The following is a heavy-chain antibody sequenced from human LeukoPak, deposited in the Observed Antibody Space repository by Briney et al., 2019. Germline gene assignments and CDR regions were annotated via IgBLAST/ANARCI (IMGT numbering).Heavy chain of an antibody. V-gene: IGHV3-33*06. D-gene: IGHD6-13*01. CDR3: AKDAAGSSSWANY. J-gene: IGHJ4*02. CDR1: GFTFSSFG. Sequence: GGFLRLSCAASGFTFSSFGMHWVRQAPGKGLEWVAVIWYDGSNKYYADSVKGRFTISRDNSKNTLSLQMNSLRAEDPAVYYCAKDAAGSSSWANYWGQGALVTVSS. CDR2: IWYDGSNK.